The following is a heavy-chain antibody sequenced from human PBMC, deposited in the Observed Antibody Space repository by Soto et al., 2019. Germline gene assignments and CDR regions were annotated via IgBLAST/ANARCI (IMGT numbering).Heavy chain of an antibody. Sequence: QVQLVESGGGVVQPGRSLRLSCAASGFTFSSYGMHWVRQAPGKGLEWVAVIWYDGSNKYYADSVKGRFTISRDNSKNTLYLQMNSLRAEDTAVYYCARGDDSSGYYFDAFDIWGQGTMVTVSS. CDR1: GFTFSSYG. D-gene: IGHD3-22*01. CDR3: ARGDDSSGYYFDAFDI. CDR2: IWYDGSNK. J-gene: IGHJ3*02. V-gene: IGHV3-33*01.